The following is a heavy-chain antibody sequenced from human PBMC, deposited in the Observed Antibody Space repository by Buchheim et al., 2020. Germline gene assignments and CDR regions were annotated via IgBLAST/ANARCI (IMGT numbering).Heavy chain of an antibody. J-gene: IGHJ4*02. V-gene: IGHV3-23*01. Sequence: EVQLLESGGGLVQPGGSLRLSCAASGFTISSYAMRWVRQAPGKGLECVSTIGSGGNTYYADSVKGRFTISRDNSKNTLSVQMHSLRAEDTAVYYCAKGDPSSLYYFDYWGQGTL. CDR3: AKGDPSSLYYFDY. D-gene: IGHD2-21*02. CDR2: IGSGGNT. CDR1: GFTISSYA.